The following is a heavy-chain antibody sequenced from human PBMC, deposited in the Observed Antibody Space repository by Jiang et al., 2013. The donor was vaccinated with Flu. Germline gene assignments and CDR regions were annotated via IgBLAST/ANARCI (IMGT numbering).Heavy chain of an antibody. CDR3: ARQGYCSSTSCHNDFDY. D-gene: IGHD2-2*01. V-gene: IGHV4-39*01. Sequence: TLSLTCTVSGGSISSSSYYWGWIRQPPGKGLEWIGSIYYSGSTYYNPSLKSRVTISVDTSKNQFSLKLSSVTAADTAVYYCARQGYCSSTSCHNDFDYWGQGTLVTVSS. CDR2: IYYSGST. CDR1: GGSISSSSYY. J-gene: IGHJ4*02.